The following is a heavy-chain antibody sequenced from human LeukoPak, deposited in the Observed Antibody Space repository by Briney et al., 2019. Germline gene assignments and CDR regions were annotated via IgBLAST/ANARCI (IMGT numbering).Heavy chain of an antibody. Sequence: SVKVSCKASGGTFSSYAISWVRQAPGQGLEWMGGIIPIFGTANYAQKFPGRVTITADKSTSTAYMELSSLRSEDTAVYYCARGQTYCSGGSCYPLSYAFDIWGQGTMVTVSS. V-gene: IGHV1-69*06. D-gene: IGHD2-15*01. CDR2: IIPIFGTA. CDR1: GGTFSSYA. J-gene: IGHJ3*02. CDR3: ARGQTYCSGGSCYPLSYAFDI.